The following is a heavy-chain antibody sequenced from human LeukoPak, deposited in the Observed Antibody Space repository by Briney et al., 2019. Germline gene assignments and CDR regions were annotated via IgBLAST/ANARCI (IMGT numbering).Heavy chain of an antibody. CDR2: IYYSGST. V-gene: IGHV4-59*01. J-gene: IGHJ4*02. Sequence: SETLSLTCTVSGGSISSYYWSWIRQPSGKGLEWIGYIYYSGSTNYNPSLKSRVTISVDTSKNQFSLKLSSVTAADTAVYYCARGSIIISGSYQDLYYFDYWGQGTLVTVSS. D-gene: IGHD1-26*01. CDR3: ARGSIIISGSYQDLYYFDY. CDR1: GGSISSYY.